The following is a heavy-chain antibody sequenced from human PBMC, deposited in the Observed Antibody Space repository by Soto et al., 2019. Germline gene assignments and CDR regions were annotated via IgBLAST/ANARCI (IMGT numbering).Heavy chain of an antibody. V-gene: IGHV1-2*02. CDR3: ARWNMVGPATLYYYYGRDV. Sequence: ASVKVSCKASGYTFTGYYMHWVRQAPGQGLEWMGWINPNSGGTNYAQKFQGRVTMTRDTSISTAYMELSRLRSDDTAVYYCARWNMVGPATLYYYYGRDVWRRGTTVTVSS. CDR1: GYTFTGYY. J-gene: IGHJ6*04. CDR2: INPNSGGT. D-gene: IGHD2-15*01.